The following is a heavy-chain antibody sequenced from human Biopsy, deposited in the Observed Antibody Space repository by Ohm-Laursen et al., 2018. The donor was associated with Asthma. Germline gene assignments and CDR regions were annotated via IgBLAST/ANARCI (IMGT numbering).Heavy chain of an antibody. CDR2: ISGSGGST. V-gene: IGHV3-23*01. CDR3: AKDRDYDILTGPPGFDY. Sequence: SLRLSCTASGFTFSSYAMSCVRQAPGKGLEWVSAISGSGGSTYYADSVKGRFTISRDNSKNTLYLQMNSLRAEDTAVYYCAKDRDYDILTGPPGFDYWGQGTLVTVSS. J-gene: IGHJ4*02. D-gene: IGHD3-9*01. CDR1: GFTFSSYA.